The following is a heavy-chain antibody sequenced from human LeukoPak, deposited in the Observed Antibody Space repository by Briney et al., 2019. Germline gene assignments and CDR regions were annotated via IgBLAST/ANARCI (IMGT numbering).Heavy chain of an antibody. CDR3: AKVSSSSWYSGEFDY. J-gene: IGHJ4*02. Sequence: GGSLRLSCAASGFTFDDYAVHWVRQAPGKGLEWVSGISWNSGSIGYADSVKGRFTISRDNAKNSLYLQMNSLRAEDTALYYCAKVSSSSWYSGEFDYWGQGTLVTVSS. CDR1: GFTFDDYA. CDR2: ISWNSGSI. V-gene: IGHV3-9*01. D-gene: IGHD6-13*01.